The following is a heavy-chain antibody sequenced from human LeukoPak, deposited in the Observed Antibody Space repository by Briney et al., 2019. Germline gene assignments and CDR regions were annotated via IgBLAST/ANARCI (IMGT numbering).Heavy chain of an antibody. CDR2: ISWNSGSI. CDR3: AKDIGRSITGTTPGYGMDV. V-gene: IGHV3-9*01. Sequence: PGRSLRLSCAASGFTFDDYAMHWVRHAPGKGLEWVSGISWNSGSIGYADSVKGRFSISRDNAKNSLYLQMNSLRAEDTALYYCAKDIGRSITGTTPGYGMDVWGQGTTVTVSS. CDR1: GFTFDDYA. J-gene: IGHJ6*02. D-gene: IGHD1-20*01.